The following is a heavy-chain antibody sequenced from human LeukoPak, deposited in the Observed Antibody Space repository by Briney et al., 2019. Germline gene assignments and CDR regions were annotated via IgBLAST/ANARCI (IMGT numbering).Heavy chain of an antibody. J-gene: IGHJ6*03. CDR1: GYTFTGYY. CDR2: INPNSSGT. D-gene: IGHD7-27*01. V-gene: IGHV1-2*02. Sequence: ASVKVSCKASGYTFTGYYMHWVRQAPGQGLEWMGWINPNSSGTNYAQKFQGRVTMTRDTSISTAYMELSRLRSDDTAVYYCAIDWGSDYYYYMDVWGKGTTVTVSS. CDR3: AIDWGSDYYYYMDV.